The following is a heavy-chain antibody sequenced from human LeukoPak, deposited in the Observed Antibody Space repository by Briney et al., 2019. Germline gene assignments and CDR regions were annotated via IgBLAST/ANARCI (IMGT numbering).Heavy chain of an antibody. CDR2: IYTSGST. J-gene: IGHJ4*02. Sequence: PSETLSLTCTVSGGSISSGSYYWSWFRQPAEKGLEWIGRIYTSGSTYYNPSLKSRVTISLDTSKNQFSLKLSSVTAADTAVYYCARKRPWGLSRYFDYWGQGTLVTVSS. V-gene: IGHV4-61*02. CDR1: GGSISSGSYY. D-gene: IGHD7-27*01. CDR3: ARKRPWGLSRYFDY.